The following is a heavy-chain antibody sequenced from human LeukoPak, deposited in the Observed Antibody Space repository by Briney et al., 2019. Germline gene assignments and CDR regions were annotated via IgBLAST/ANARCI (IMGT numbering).Heavy chain of an antibody. CDR1: GGTFSSYA. D-gene: IGHD1-26*01. J-gene: IGHJ4*02. CDR2: IIPIFGTA. Sequence: ASVKVSCMASGGTFSSYAISWVRQAPGRGLEWMGGIIPIFGTANYAQKFQGRVTITADESTSTAYMELSSLRSEDTAVYYCAMEASTKPVDYWGQGTLVTVSS. V-gene: IGHV1-69*13. CDR3: AMEASTKPVDY.